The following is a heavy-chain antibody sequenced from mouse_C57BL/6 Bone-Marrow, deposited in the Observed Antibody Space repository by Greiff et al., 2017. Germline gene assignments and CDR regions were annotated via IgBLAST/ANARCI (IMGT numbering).Heavy chain of an antibody. D-gene: IGHD1-1*01. CDR1: GFNIKNTY. CDR3: ALIYYYGSSYGNYAIDY. CDR2: IDPANGNT. Sequence: EVQLQQSVAELVRPGASVKLSCTASGFNIKNTYMHWVKQRPEQGLEWIGRIDPANGNTKYAPKFQGKATITADTSSNTAYLQLSSLTSEDTAIYYCALIYYYGSSYGNYAIDYWGQGTSVTVSS. V-gene: IGHV14-3*01. J-gene: IGHJ4*01.